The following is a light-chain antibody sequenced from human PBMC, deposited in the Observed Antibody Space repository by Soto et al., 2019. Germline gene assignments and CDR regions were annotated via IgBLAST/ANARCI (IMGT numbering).Light chain of an antibody. CDR2: DAS. CDR3: QQYDDYSWKT. V-gene: IGKV1-5*01. Sequence: DIQLTQSPSTLSASVGYRVTITCRASQSVGSWLAWYQQRPGKAPRLLIYDASSLDSGVPARFSGSGSGTEFTLTVSSLQPDDFATYYCQQYDDYSWKTFGQGTKV. CDR1: QSVGSW. J-gene: IGKJ1*01.